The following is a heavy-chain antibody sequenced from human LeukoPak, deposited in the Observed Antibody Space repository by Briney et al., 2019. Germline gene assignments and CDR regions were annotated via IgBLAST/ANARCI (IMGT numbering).Heavy chain of an antibody. J-gene: IGHJ4*02. V-gene: IGHV3-11*04. D-gene: IGHD3-22*01. CDR1: GFTFSDYY. Sequence: PGGSLRLSSAASGFTFSDYYMSWIRQAPGKGLEWVSYISSSGSTIYYADSVKGRFTISRDNAKNSLYLQMNSLRAEDTAVYYCARDREGYYDSSGYPLDYWGQGTLVTVSS. CDR3: ARDREGYYDSSGYPLDY. CDR2: ISSSGSTI.